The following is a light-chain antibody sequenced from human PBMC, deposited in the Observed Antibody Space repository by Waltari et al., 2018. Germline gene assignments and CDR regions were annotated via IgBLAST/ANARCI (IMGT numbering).Light chain of an antibody. Sequence: EVVLTQSPATLSLSPGESATLSRRASQSVSSFLAWYQQKPGQAPRLRIYDASNRATGIPARFSGSGSGTDFTLTISSLEPEDFAVYYCQQRSNGLTFGGGTKVEIK. V-gene: IGKV3-11*01. CDR3: QQRSNGLT. CDR2: DAS. CDR1: QSVSSF. J-gene: IGKJ4*01.